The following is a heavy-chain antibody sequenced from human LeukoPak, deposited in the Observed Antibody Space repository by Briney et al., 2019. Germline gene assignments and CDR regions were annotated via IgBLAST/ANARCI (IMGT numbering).Heavy chain of an antibody. CDR1: GFTFSNYG. Sequence: GGSLRLSCAASGFTFSNYGMHWVRQAPGKGLEWVAFIRYDGSNKYYADSVKGRFTISRDNSKNTLYLQMNSLRAEDTAVYYCANTKGLEYCGTTSCYSYYFDYWGQGTLVTVSS. CDR3: ANTKGLEYCGTTSCYSYYFDY. J-gene: IGHJ4*02. CDR2: IRYDGSNK. D-gene: IGHD2-2*01. V-gene: IGHV3-30*02.